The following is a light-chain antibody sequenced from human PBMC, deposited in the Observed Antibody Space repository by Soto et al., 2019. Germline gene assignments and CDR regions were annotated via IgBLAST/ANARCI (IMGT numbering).Light chain of an antibody. V-gene: IGKV1-39*01. CDR2: AAS. J-gene: IGKJ2*01. CDR3: QQSYSTPYT. CDR1: QSIRSY. Sequence: DIQMTQSPSSVSASVGDRVTITCRASQSIRSYLNWYQQKPGKAPKLLIYAASSLQSGVPLRFSGRGSGTDYTLTISSLQPEDFATYYCQQSYSTPYTFGQGTKLEIK.